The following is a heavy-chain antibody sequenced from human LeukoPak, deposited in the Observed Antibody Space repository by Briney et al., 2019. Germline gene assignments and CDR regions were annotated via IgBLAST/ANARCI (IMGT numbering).Heavy chain of an antibody. V-gene: IGHV4-34*01. D-gene: IGHD3-9*01. CDR1: GGSFSGYY. J-gene: IGHJ5*02. CDR3: ARELPYYDILTGYYNNWFDP. Sequence: PSETLSLTCAVYGGSFSGYYWSWIRQPPGKGLEWIGGINHSGSTNYNPSLKSRVTISVDTSKNQFSLKLSSVTAADTAVYYCARELPYYDILTGYYNNWFDPWGQGTLVTVSS. CDR2: INHSGST.